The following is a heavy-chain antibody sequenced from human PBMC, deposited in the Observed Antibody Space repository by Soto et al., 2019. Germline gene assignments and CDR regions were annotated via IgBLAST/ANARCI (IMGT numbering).Heavy chain of an antibody. Sequence: PSETLSLTCNVSGGSISRSSYYWGWIRQPPGKGLEWIGEINHSGSTNYNPSLKSRVTISVDTSKNQFSLKLSSVTAADTAVYYCAIAGYCSGGSCTGYNWFDPWGQGTLVTVSS. CDR2: INHSGST. CDR1: GGSISRSSYY. J-gene: IGHJ5*02. D-gene: IGHD2-15*01. CDR3: AIAGYCSGGSCTGYNWFDP. V-gene: IGHV4-39*07.